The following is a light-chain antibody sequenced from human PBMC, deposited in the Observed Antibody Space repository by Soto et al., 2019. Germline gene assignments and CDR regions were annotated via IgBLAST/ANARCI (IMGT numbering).Light chain of an antibody. J-gene: IGKJ4*01. Sequence: EFVLTQSPGTLSLSPGERATLSCRASQSVSSTFLAWYQQKPGQPPRLLIYGASTRGTGIPDRFSGSGSGTDFTLTISRLEPEDFAVNYCQHNGSSPPLTFGGGTKVEIK. CDR1: QSVSSTF. CDR2: GAS. CDR3: QHNGSSPPLT. V-gene: IGKV3-20*01.